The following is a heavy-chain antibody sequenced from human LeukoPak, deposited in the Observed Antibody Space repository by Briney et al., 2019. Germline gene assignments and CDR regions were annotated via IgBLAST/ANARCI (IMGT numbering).Heavy chain of an antibody. CDR1: SGSIRRYY. V-gene: IGHV4-59*01. CDR2: INFSGTT. Sequence: SETLSLTCTVPSGSIRRYYWSWIRQPPGGGLRWIGYINFSGTTNYNPSLKSRVTISADTSKDQFSLKLTSVTAADTAVYYCARGSGALYYGMDVWGQGTTVTVSS. J-gene: IGHJ6*02. CDR3: ARGSGALYYGMDV. D-gene: IGHD3-10*01.